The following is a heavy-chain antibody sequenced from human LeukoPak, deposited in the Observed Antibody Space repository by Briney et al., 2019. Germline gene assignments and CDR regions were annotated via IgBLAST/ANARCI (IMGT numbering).Heavy chain of an antibody. V-gene: IGHV1-2*02. CDR1: GYTFTGYY. D-gene: IGHD3-10*01. J-gene: IGHJ6*02. CDR3: ARAGVTMVRGGLYREVGGMDV. Sequence: GASVKVSCKASGYTFTGYYMHWVRQAPGQGLEWMGWINPNSGGTNYAQKFQGRVTMTRDTSISTAYMELSRLRSDDTAVYYCARAGVTMVRGGLYREVGGMDVWGQGTTVTVSS. CDR2: INPNSGGT.